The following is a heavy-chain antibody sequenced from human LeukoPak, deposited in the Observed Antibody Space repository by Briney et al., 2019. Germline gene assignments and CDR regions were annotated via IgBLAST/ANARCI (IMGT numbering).Heavy chain of an antibody. CDR3: AKDRACSGGSCYSSFDY. Sequence: GGSLRLSCAASGSTFSSYAMSWVRQAPGKGLEWVSAISDSGDTTYYADSVKGRFTISRDNSENTLYLQMNRLRAEDTAVYYCAKDRACSGGSCYSSFDYWGQGTLVTVSS. CDR1: GSTFSSYA. J-gene: IGHJ4*02. D-gene: IGHD2-15*01. V-gene: IGHV3-23*01. CDR2: ISDSGDTT.